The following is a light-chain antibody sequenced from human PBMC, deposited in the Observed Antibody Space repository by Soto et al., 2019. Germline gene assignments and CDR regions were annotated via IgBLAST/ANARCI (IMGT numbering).Light chain of an antibody. V-gene: IGKV1-39*01. CDR1: QSISSY. CDR2: AAS. Sequence: DIQMTQSPCSLSASVGDRVTITCRASQSISSYLNWYQHKXWKAPKLLIYAASSLQSGFPSRFSGSGSGKDFTLTIRSLQPEDFATYYCQQSDTTPRTFGQRTK. J-gene: IGKJ1*01. CDR3: QQSDTTPRT.